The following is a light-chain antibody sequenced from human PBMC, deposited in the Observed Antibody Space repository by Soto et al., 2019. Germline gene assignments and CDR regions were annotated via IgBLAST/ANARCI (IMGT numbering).Light chain of an antibody. CDR2: KAS. V-gene: IGKV1-9*01. CDR1: QGISSD. CDR3: QHYNSYSEA. Sequence: DIQLTQSPSFLSASVGDRVTITCRASQGISSDLAWYQQNPGKAPKLLIYKASTLKSGVPSRFSGSGSGTEFTLTISSLQPDDFATYYCQHYNSYSEAFGQGTKV. J-gene: IGKJ1*01.